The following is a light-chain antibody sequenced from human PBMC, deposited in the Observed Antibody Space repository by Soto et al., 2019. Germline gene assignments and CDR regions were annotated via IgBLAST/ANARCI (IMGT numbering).Light chain of an antibody. V-gene: IGLV2-23*01. CDR1: SRDVGSYGL. Sequence: QSVXXQPATVSXXPGQSITISCXGTSRDVGSYGLVSWFQQHPGKAPKLLIYEATKRPSGVSNRFSGSKSGNTASLTISGLQAEDEADYYCCSYAGTGTNWVFGGGTQLTVL. J-gene: IGLJ3*02. CDR2: EAT. CDR3: CSYAGTGTNWV.